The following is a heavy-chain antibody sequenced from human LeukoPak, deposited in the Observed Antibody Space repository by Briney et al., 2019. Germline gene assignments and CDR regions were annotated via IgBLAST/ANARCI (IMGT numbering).Heavy chain of an antibody. Sequence: GRSLRLSCAASGFTFSSYGMHWVRQAPGKGLEWVAVIWYDGSNKYYADSVKGRFTISRDNSKNTLYLQMNSLRAEDTAVYYCARGPYSSSWIDYWGQGTLVTVSS. CDR3: ARGPYSSSWIDY. V-gene: IGHV3-33*01. D-gene: IGHD6-13*01. J-gene: IGHJ4*02. CDR2: IWYDGSNK. CDR1: GFTFSSYG.